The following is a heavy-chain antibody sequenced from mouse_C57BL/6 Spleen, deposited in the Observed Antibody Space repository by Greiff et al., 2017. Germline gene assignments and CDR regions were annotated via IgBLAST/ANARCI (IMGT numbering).Heavy chain of an antibody. CDR3: ARGLTGTSYYAMDY. CDR1: GYAFSSSW. J-gene: IGHJ4*01. Sequence: QVQLQQSGPELVKPGASVKISCKASGYAFSSSWMNWVKQRPGKGLEWIGRIYPGDGDTNYNGKFKGKATLTADKSSSTAYMQLSSLTSEDSAVYFCARGLTGTSYYAMDYWGQGTSVTVSS. D-gene: IGHD4-1*01. CDR2: IYPGDGDT. V-gene: IGHV1-82*01.